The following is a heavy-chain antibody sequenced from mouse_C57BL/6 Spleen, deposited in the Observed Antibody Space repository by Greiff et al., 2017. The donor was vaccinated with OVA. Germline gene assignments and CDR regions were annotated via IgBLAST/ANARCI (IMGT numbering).Heavy chain of an antibody. J-gene: IGHJ3*01. CDR1: GYAFTNYL. CDR3: ARSFGFAY. Sequence: VKLMESGAELVRPGTSVKVSCKASGYAFTNYLIEWVKQRPGQGLEWIGVINPGSGGTNYNEKFKGKATLTADKSSSTAYMQLSSLTSEDSAVYFCARSFGFAYWGQGTLVTVSA. V-gene: IGHV1-54*01. CDR2: INPGSGGT.